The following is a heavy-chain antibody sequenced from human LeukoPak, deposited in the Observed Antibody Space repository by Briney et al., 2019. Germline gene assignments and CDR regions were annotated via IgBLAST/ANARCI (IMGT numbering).Heavy chain of an antibody. V-gene: IGHV4-61*02. Sequence: SKTLSLTCTVSGGSISSGSYYWSWIRQPAGKGLEWIGRIYTSGSTNYNPSLKSRVTISVDTSKNQFSLKLSSVTAADTAVYYCARCYYGSGRVDYMDVWGKGTTVTVSS. D-gene: IGHD3-10*01. CDR3: ARCYYGSGRVDYMDV. J-gene: IGHJ6*03. CDR1: GGSISSGSYY. CDR2: IYTSGST.